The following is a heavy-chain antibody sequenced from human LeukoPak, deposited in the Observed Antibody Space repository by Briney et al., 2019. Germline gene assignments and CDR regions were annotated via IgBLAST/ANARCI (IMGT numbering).Heavy chain of an antibody. Sequence: GGSLRLSCAASGFTFSSYAMHWVRQAPGKGLGWVAVISYDGSNKYYADSVKGRFTISRDNSKNTLYLQMNSLRAEDTAVYYCARAERDLYYFDYWGQGTLVTVSS. V-gene: IGHV3-30-3*01. D-gene: IGHD3/OR15-3a*01. CDR3: ARAERDLYYFDY. CDR1: GFTFSSYA. CDR2: ISYDGSNK. J-gene: IGHJ4*02.